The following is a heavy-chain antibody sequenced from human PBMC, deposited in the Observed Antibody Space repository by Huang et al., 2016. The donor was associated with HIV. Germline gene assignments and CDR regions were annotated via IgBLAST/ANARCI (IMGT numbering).Heavy chain of an antibody. CDR2: ISYDGSNK. CDR1: GFTFSSYA. CDR3: ARRLAAAARGFDY. D-gene: IGHD6-13*01. V-gene: IGHV3-30-3*01. J-gene: IGHJ4*02. Sequence: GVVQPGRSLRLSCAASGFTFSSYAMYWVRQTPGKGLGWVAVISYDGSNKNYADSVKGRFTISRDNSKNTLYLQMNSLGAEDTAVYYCARRLAAAARGFDYWGQGTLVTVSS.